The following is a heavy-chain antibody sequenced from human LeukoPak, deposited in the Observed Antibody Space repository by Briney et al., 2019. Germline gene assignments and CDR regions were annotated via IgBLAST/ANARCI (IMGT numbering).Heavy chain of an antibody. CDR3: ATDRKVGAGVPRFDY. Sequence: HAGGSLRLSCAASGFPFTNYWMIWVRQAPGKRPEWVGNINQDGSETNYVDSVKGRFSMSSDNAKTSLYLQMNSLRAEGTAVYYCATDRKVGAGVPRFDYWGQGALVTVPS. CDR1: GFPFTNYW. D-gene: IGHD1-26*01. V-gene: IGHV3-7*01. CDR2: INQDGSET. J-gene: IGHJ4*02.